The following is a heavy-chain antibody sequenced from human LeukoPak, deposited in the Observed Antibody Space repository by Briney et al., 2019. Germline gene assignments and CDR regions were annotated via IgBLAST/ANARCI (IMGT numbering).Heavy chain of an antibody. D-gene: IGHD1-26*01. J-gene: IGHJ4*02. CDR1: GLTFSSYA. V-gene: IGHV3-48*01. Sequence: GGSLRLSCAASGLTFSSYAMNWVRQAPGKGLQWLSYISGSRSNIYYADSVKGRFTISRDNAKNSLYLQMDSLRAEDTAVYYCARKTMGAGLYYFDYWGQGTLVTVSS. CDR2: ISGSRSNI. CDR3: ARKTMGAGLYYFDY.